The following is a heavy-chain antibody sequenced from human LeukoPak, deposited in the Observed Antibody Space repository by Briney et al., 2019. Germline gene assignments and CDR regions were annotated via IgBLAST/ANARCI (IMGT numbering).Heavy chain of an antibody. Sequence: GGSLRLSCAASGFTFTSYAMSWVRQAPGKGLEWVSVLTGDGNTYYADSVKGRFTNSRDDSKNTLFLQMNSLRAEDTAVYFCAKVKWKLIGYFDYWGQGTLVTVSS. J-gene: IGHJ4*02. CDR1: GFTFTSYA. V-gene: IGHV3-23*01. CDR3: AKVKWKLIGYFDY. D-gene: IGHD1-20*01. CDR2: LTGDGNT.